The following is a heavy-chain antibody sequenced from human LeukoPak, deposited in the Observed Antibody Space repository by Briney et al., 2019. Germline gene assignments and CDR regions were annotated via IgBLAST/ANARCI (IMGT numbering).Heavy chain of an antibody. D-gene: IGHD3-16*01. CDR2: IIPSGGST. Sequence: ASVKVSCKASGYTFIYYHMHWVRQAPGQGLEWMARIIPSGGSTTYAQKFQGRVTMTRDMSTNTVYMELSSLRSEDTAVYYCARDSYGSDYWGQGTLVTVSS. CDR3: ARDSYGSDY. J-gene: IGHJ4*02. V-gene: IGHV1-46*01. CDR1: GYTFIYYH.